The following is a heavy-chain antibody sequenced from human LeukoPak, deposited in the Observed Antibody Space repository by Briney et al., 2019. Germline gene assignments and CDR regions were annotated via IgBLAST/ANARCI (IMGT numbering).Heavy chain of an antibody. J-gene: IGHJ4*02. D-gene: IGHD3-22*01. CDR2: INPSGGST. CDR1: GGTFSSYA. CDR3: ARGPIVVLGAFDY. V-gene: IGHV1-46*01. Sequence: GASVKVSCTASGGTFSSYAISWVRQAPGQGLEWMGIINPSGGSTSYAQKFQGRVTMTRDTSTSTVYMELSSLRSEDTAVYYCARGPIVVLGAFDYWGQGTLVTVSS.